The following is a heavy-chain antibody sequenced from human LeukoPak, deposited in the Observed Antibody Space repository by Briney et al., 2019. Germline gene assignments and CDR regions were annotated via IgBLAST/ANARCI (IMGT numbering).Heavy chain of an antibody. D-gene: IGHD1-26*01. CDR2: ISYDGSNK. CDR3: AREWELLKRFSSDAFDI. Sequence: GGSLRLSCAASGFTFSSYAMHWVRQAPGKGLEWVAVISYDGSNKYYADSVKGRFTISRDNAKNTLYLQMNSLRAEDTAVYYCAREWELLKRFSSDAFDIWGQGTMVTVSS. J-gene: IGHJ3*02. V-gene: IGHV3-30-3*01. CDR1: GFTFSSYA.